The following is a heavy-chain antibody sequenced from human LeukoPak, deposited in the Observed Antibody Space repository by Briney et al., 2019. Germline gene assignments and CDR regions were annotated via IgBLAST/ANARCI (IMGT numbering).Heavy chain of an antibody. V-gene: IGHV1-18*01. D-gene: IGHD3-3*01. CDR1: GYTFTSYG. CDR3: AREGGVVTEHYFDY. J-gene: IGHJ4*02. Sequence: ASVKVSCKASGYTFTSYGISWVRQAPGQGLEWMGWISAYNGNTNYAQKLQGRVTMTTDTSTSTAYMELSSLRSEDTAVYYRAREGGVVTEHYFDYWGQGTLVTVSS. CDR2: ISAYNGNT.